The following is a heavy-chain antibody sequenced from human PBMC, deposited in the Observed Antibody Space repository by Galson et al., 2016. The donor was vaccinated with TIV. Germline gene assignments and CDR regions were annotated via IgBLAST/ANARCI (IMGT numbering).Heavy chain of an antibody. CDR3: ATEGYTYGHHSSGI. CDR2: IRGRPNDGTT. Sequence: SLRLSCAASGLTVNNAWMSWVRQAPGKGLEWVGRIRGRPNDGTTDYAAPVKARFTISRDDSKNTLYLQMNSLNTEDTAVYYCATEGYTYGHHSSGIWGQGTMVTVSS. D-gene: IGHD5-18*01. CDR1: GLTVNNAW. J-gene: IGHJ3*02. V-gene: IGHV3-15*01.